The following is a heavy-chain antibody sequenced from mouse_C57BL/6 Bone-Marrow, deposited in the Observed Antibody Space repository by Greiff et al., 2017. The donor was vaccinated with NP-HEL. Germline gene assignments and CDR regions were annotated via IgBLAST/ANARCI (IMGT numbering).Heavy chain of an antibody. D-gene: IGHD2-4*01. Sequence: QVQLQQSGPELVKPGALVKISCKASGYSFTSYYIHWVKQRPGQGLEWIGWIYPGSGNTKYNEKFKGKATLTADTSSSTAYMQLSSLTSEDSAVYYCARSDYDPWFAYWGQGTLVTVSA. CDR3: ARSDYDPWFAY. CDR1: GYSFTSYY. CDR2: IYPGSGNT. V-gene: IGHV1-66*01. J-gene: IGHJ3*01.